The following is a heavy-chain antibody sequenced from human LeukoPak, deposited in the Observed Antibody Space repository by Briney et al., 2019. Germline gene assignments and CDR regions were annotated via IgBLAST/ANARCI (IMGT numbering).Heavy chain of an antibody. CDR3: ARGYDSPETNWFDP. D-gene: IGHD3-22*01. Sequence: PSETLSLTCTVSGVSISSSNSYWGWIRQPPGKGLEWIGSIYYSGNTYYNASLKSRVSISIDTSKNQFSLRLTSVTAADTAVYYCARGYDSPETNWFDPWGQGTLVTVSS. V-gene: IGHV4-39*01. CDR2: IYYSGNT. J-gene: IGHJ5*02. CDR1: GVSISSSNSY.